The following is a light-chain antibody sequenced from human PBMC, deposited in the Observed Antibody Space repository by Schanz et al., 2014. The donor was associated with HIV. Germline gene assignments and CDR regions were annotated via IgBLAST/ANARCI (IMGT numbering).Light chain of an antibody. CDR3: AAWDDSLSGYV. Sequence: QSVLTQPPSASGTPGQRVTISCSGSSSNIGSNVVSWYQQLPGTAPKLLIYTNDQRPSGISDRFSGSKSGTSASLAISGLRSEDETDYYCAAWDDSLSGYVFGTGTKLTVL. CDR1: SSNIGSNV. V-gene: IGLV1-47*02. CDR2: TND. J-gene: IGLJ1*01.